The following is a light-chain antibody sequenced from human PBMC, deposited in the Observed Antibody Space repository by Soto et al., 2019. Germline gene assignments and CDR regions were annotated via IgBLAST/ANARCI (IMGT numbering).Light chain of an antibody. CDR3: QQYYSYPSSYT. CDR1: QGISSY. CDR2: AAS. J-gene: IGKJ2*01. V-gene: IGKV1-8*01. Sequence: AIRMTQSPSSFSASTGDRVTITCRASQGISSYLAWYQQKPGKAPKLLIYAASTLQSGVPSRFSGSGSGTDFTLTISCLQSEDFATYYCQQYYSYPSSYTFGQGTKLEIK.